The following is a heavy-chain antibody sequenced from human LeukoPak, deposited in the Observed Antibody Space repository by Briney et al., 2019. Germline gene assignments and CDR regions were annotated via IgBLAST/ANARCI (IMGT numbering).Heavy chain of an antibody. Sequence: SETLSLTCTVSGGSISSGSYYWRWIRQPAGKGLEWIGRIYTSGSTNYNPSLKSRVTISVDTSKNQFSLKLSSVTAADTAVYYCARDSGILDYWGQGTLVTVSS. D-gene: IGHD1-14*01. CDR3: ARDSGILDY. J-gene: IGHJ4*02. V-gene: IGHV4-61*02. CDR1: GGSISSGSYY. CDR2: IYTSGST.